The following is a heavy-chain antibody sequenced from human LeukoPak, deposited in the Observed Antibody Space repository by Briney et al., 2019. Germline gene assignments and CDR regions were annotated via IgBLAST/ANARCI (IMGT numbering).Heavy chain of an antibody. V-gene: IGHV3-30*18. CDR1: GFTFSSYG. CDR2: ISYDGSNK. J-gene: IGHJ4*02. Sequence: GGSLRLSCAASGFTFSSYGMHWVRPAPGKGVEWGAVISYDGSNKYYADSVKGRFTISRDNSKNTLYLPMNSLRAEDTAVYYCAKVKRWLAHYFDYWGQGTLVTVSS. D-gene: IGHD6-19*01. CDR3: AKVKRWLAHYFDY.